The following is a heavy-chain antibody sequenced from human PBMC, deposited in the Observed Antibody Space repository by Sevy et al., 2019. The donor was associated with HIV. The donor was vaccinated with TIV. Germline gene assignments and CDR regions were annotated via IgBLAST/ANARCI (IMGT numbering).Heavy chain of an antibody. CDR1: GGSINSDH. CDR2: VYYTGGT. J-gene: IGHJ3*02. CDR3: ARRNDFDI. V-gene: IGHV4-59*08. Sequence: SETLSLTCTVSGGSINSDHWNCTRQPPGKGLEWIGYVYYTGGTNYNPSLKNRVTISVDRSKNQFSLKLHSVTAADPAVYYCARRNDFDIWGQGTMVTVSS.